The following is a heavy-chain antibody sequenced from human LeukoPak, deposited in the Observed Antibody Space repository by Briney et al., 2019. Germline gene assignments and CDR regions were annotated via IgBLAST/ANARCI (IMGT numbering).Heavy chain of an antibody. CDR2: IYSDGVT. V-gene: IGHV3-66*01. CDR1: GFIVNSYA. CDR3: ARALRPSGYYGSGSFPDADAFDI. Sequence: GGSLRLSCAASGFIVNSYAMSWVRQAPGKGLAWVSLIYSDGVTQYADSVKGRFTISRDNSKNTLYLQMNSLRAEDTAVYYCARALRPSGYYGSGSFPDADAFDIWGQGTMVTVSS. J-gene: IGHJ3*02. D-gene: IGHD3-10*01.